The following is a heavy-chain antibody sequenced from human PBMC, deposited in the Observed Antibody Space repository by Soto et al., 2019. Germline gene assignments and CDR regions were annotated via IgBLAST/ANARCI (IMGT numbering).Heavy chain of an antibody. V-gene: IGHV4-31*03. J-gene: IGHJ3*01. CDR2: IYYSGST. Sequence: SKTLSLTCTVSGCSISSGGYYWSWILHHPGKGLEWIGYIYYSGSTYYNPSLKSRVTISVDTSKNQFSLKLSSVTAADTAVDYGARMGYDNDFDVSGQGPSVTVAS. CDR3: ARMGYDNDFDV. D-gene: IGHD5-12*01. CDR1: GCSISSGGYY.